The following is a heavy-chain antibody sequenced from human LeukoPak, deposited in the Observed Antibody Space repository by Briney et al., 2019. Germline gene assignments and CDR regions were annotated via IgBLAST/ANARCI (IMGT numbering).Heavy chain of an antibody. CDR2: IKQDGSQK. V-gene: IGHV3-7*05. D-gene: IGHD4-17*01. Sequence: GGSLRLSCAASGFTFSSYWMSWVRQAPGKGLEWVATIKQDGSQKEYVDSVKGRFTISRDNAKNSLYLQMNSLRAEDTAVYYCARDPTVTNFHDAFDIWGQGTMVSVSS. CDR1: GFTFSSYW. J-gene: IGHJ3*02. CDR3: ARDPTVTNFHDAFDI.